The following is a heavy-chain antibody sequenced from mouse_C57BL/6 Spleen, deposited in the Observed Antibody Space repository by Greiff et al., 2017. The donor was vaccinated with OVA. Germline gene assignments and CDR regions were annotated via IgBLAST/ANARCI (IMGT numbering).Heavy chain of an antibody. CDR2: ISDGGSYT. V-gene: IGHV5-4*03. CDR1: GFTFSSYA. CDR3: ARGLLYLIGYYAMDY. D-gene: IGHD2-1*01. J-gene: IGHJ4*01. Sequence: EVMLVESGGGLVKPGGSLKLSCAASGFTFSSYAMSWVRQTPEKRLEWVATISDGGSYTYYPDNVKGRFTISRDNAKNNLYLQMSHLKSEDTAMYYCARGLLYLIGYYAMDYWGQGTSVTVSS.